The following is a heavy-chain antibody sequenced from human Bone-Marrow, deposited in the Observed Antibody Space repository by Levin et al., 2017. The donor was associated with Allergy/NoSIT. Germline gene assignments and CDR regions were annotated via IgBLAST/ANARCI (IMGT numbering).Heavy chain of an antibody. CDR1: GLTFRTYV. J-gene: IGHJ6*02. CDR3: SRGLDMAAVSACYVYYGMDV. Sequence: GGSLRLSCTASGLTFRTYVMHWVRQAPGKGLEWVAIIWYDGSNKFYADSVKGRFTISRDNSKSTLYLEMNSLRAEDTAVYYCSRGLDMAAVSACYVYYGMDVWGQGTTGTVSS. CDR2: IWYDGSNK. V-gene: IGHV3-33*01. D-gene: IGHD6-13*01.